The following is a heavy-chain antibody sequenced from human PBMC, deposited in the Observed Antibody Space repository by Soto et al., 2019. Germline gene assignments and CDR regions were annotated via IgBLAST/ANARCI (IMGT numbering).Heavy chain of an antibody. J-gene: IGHJ6*02. D-gene: IGHD3-10*01. CDR3: ARDNGFGESDV. V-gene: IGHV1-18*01. CDR2: ISAYNGNT. CDR1: GYSFTSYG. Sequence: QVKLVQSGAEVKKPGASVKVSCKASGYSFTSYGISWVRQAPGQGLEWMGWISAYNGNTNYAQKLQSRATMNTDTSTSTAYVELRSLRSDDTAVYYWARDNGFGESDVWGQGTTVTVSS.